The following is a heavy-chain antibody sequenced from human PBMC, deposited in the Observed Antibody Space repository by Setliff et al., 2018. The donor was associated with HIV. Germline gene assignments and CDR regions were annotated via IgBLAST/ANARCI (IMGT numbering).Heavy chain of an antibody. CDR3: ARDLVGKNYVDY. D-gene: IGHD3-16*01. CDR1: GGSISSGGYS. CDR2: FHPSGST. V-gene: IGHV4-39*02. J-gene: IGHJ4*02. Sequence: SETLSLTCAASGGSISSGGYSWSWIRQPPGKGLEWIGSFHPSGSTSYNPSLRSRVTLSVDTSKNQFSLKLTSVTAADTAVYYCARDLVGKNYVDYWGQGTLVTVSS.